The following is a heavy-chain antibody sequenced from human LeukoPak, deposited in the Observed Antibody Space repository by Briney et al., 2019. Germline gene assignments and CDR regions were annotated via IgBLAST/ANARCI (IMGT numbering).Heavy chain of an antibody. CDR2: IWYDGSNK. D-gene: IGHD3-9*01. CDR1: GFTFSSYG. Sequence: SGRSLRLSCAASGFTFSSYGMHWVRQAPGKGLEWVAVIWYDGSNKYYADSVKGRFTISRDNSKNTLYLQMNSLRAEDTAVYYCARDVAFESYYDILTGYPTDPFDYWGQGTLVTVSS. CDR3: ARDVAFESYYDILTGYPTDPFDY. V-gene: IGHV3-33*01. J-gene: IGHJ4*02.